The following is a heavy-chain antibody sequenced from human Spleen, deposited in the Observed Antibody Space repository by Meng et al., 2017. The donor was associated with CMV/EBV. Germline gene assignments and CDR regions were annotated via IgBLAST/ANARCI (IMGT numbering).Heavy chain of an antibody. CDR2: IYYSGST. D-gene: IGHD3-10*01. Sequence: QLQLQESGPGLVKPSXTLSLTCPXSGGSISSSSYYWGWIRQPPGKGLEWIGSIYYSGSTYYNPSLKSRVTISVDTSKNQFSLKLSSVTAADTAVYYCARVGRAWGFGELLAIDYWGQGTLVTVSS. J-gene: IGHJ4*02. CDR3: ARVGRAWGFGELLAIDY. CDR1: GGSISSSSYY. V-gene: IGHV4-39*07.